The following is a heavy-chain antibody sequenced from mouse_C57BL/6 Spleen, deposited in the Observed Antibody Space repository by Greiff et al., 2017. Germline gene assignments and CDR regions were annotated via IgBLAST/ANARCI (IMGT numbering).Heavy chain of an antibody. J-gene: IGHJ3*01. CDR1: GYTFTSYW. CDR2: IDPSDRYT. V-gene: IGHV1-50*01. Sequence: QVQLKQPGAELVKPGASVKLSCKASGYTFTSYWMQWVKQRPGKGLEWIGEIDPSDRYTNYKQKFKGKATLTVDTSSRTAYMQLSSLTSEDSAVYYCARAPMTTVVAPFAYWGQGTLVTVSA. CDR3: ARAPMTTVVAPFAY. D-gene: IGHD1-1*01.